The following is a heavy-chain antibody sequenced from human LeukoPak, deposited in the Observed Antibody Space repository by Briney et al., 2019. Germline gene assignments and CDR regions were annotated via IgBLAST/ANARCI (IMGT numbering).Heavy chain of an antibody. V-gene: IGHV1-69*13. CDR1: GGTFSSYA. Sequence: GASMKVSCKASGGTFSSYAISWVRQAPGQGLEWMGGIIPIFGTANYAQKFQGRVTITADESTSTAYMELSSLRSEDTAVYYCARVPSDEMRLNYYYHMDVWGKGTTVTVSS. J-gene: IGHJ6*03. D-gene: IGHD5-24*01. CDR3: ARVPSDEMRLNYYYHMDV. CDR2: IIPIFGTA.